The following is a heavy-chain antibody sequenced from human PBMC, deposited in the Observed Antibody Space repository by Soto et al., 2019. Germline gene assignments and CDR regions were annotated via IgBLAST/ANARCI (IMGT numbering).Heavy chain of an antibody. J-gene: IGHJ4*02. D-gene: IGHD4-17*01. CDR3: ARDRWVAATRDDYGDYVTRSFSPFGAPSLDY. CDR1: RYAFTCNS. V-gene: IGHV1-46*01. Sequence: GASVKVTCKASRYAFTCNSMHWVCQATGQGLEWMGIINPSGGSTSYAQKFQGRVTMTRDTSTSTAYMELSSLRSEDTAVYYCARDRWVAATRDDYGDYVTRSFSPFGAPSLDYWGQGTLVTVSS. CDR2: INPSGGST.